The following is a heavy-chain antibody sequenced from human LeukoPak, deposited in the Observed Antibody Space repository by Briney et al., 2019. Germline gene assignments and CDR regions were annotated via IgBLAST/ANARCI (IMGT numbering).Heavy chain of an antibody. CDR1: GYSISSGYY. J-gene: IGHJ3*02. V-gene: IGHV4-38-2*02. Sequence: SETLSLTCTVSGYSISSGYYWGWIRQPPGKGLEWIGSIYHSGSTYYNPSLKSRVTISVDTSKNQFSLKLSSVTAADTAVYYCASFGLYDAFDIWGQGTMVTVSS. CDR2: IYHSGST. CDR3: ASFGLYDAFDI. D-gene: IGHD3-16*01.